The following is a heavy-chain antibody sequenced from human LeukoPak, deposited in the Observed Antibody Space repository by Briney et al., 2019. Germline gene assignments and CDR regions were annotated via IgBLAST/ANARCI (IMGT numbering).Heavy chain of an antibody. CDR1: GFTFSSYS. V-gene: IGHV3-21*01. Sequence: GGSLGLSCAASGFTFSSYSMNWVRQAPGKGLEWVSSISSSSSYIYYADSVKGRFTISRDNAKNSLYLQMNSLRAEDTAVYYCASSVVVVAATGVWGQGTLVTVSS. D-gene: IGHD2-15*01. J-gene: IGHJ4*02. CDR3: ASSVVVVAATGV. CDR2: ISSSSSYI.